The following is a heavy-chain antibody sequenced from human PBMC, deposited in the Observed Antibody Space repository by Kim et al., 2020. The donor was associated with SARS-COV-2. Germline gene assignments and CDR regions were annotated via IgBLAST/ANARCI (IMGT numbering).Heavy chain of an antibody. D-gene: IGHD6-19*01. J-gene: IGHJ3*01. CDR1: GGSLSDSSYY. CDR2: LSYTGGR. V-gene: IGHV4-39*01. CDR3: VRHGAVSRAIDAFDV. Sequence: SETLSLTCTVSGGSLSDSSYYWGWVRQPPGSGLEWIGSLSYTGGRFKNPSLKSRVIMSIDTSRSQFSLRLSSVTAADTAVFYCVRHGAVSRAIDAFDVWGLGTLVTVSS.